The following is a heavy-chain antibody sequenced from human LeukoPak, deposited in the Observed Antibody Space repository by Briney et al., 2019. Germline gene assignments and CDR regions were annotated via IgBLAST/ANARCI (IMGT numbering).Heavy chain of an antibody. J-gene: IGHJ4*02. CDR2: IDTNTGNP. CDR3: ANCYDSSGFFAY. CDR1: GYTFTKYA. D-gene: IGHD3-22*01. V-gene: IGHV7-4-1*02. Sequence: ASVKVSCKGSGYTFTKYAISWVRQAPGQGLEYMGWIDTNTGNPTYAQGFTGWFVFSLDASVSTAYLQISSLKAEDSAIYFCANCYDSSGFFAYWGQGTLVTVSS.